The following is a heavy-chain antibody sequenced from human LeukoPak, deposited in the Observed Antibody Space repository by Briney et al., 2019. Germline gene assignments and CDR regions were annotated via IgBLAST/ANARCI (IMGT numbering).Heavy chain of an antibody. J-gene: IGHJ4*02. D-gene: IGHD2-15*01. CDR1: GFTFSSYA. Sequence: GGSLRLSCAASGFTFSSYAMSWVRQAPGKGLEWVSAISGSGGSTYYADSVKGRFTISRDNSKNTLYLQMNSLRAEDTAVYYCVRYCSGGSCYSFDYWGQGTLVTVSS. CDR2: ISGSGGST. V-gene: IGHV3-23*01. CDR3: VRYCSGGSCYSFDY.